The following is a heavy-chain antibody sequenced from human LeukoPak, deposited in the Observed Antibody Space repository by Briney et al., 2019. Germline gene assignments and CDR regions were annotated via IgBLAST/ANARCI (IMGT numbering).Heavy chain of an antibody. CDR3: TRDPDTSSKVDY. Sequence: GGSLRLSCATSGFTFSDYYMSWIRHAPGQGLEWVSYISSSGSPLYYADSVKGRFTISRDNANNSVFLQMNSLRAEDTAVYYCTRDPDTSSKVDYWGQGALVTVSS. CDR2: ISSSGSPL. CDR1: GFTFSDYY. D-gene: IGHD6-6*01. V-gene: IGHV3-11*01. J-gene: IGHJ4*02.